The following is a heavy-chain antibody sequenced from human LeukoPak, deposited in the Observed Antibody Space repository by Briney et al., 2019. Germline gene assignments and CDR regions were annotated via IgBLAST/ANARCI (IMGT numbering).Heavy chain of an antibody. Sequence: SQTLSLTCAISGDSVSSNSAVWNCIRQSPSRGLEWLGRTYYRSKWYNDYAVSVKSRITIKPDTSQSQFSLQLNSVTPDDSAVYYCARLAAAFGAFDIWGQGTMVTVSS. D-gene: IGHD6-13*01. J-gene: IGHJ3*02. V-gene: IGHV6-1*01. CDR2: TYYRSKWYN. CDR1: GDSVSSNSAV. CDR3: ARLAAAFGAFDI.